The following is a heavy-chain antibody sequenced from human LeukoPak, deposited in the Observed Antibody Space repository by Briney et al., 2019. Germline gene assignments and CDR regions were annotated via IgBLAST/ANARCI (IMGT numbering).Heavy chain of an antibody. Sequence: GGSLRLSCEASGFTFSSYWMSWARQAPGKGLEWVSYISNSGSTIYYADSVKGRFTISRDNAKNSLYLQMNSLRAEDTAVYYCARGMYSSAWGQGTLVTVSS. D-gene: IGHD6-19*01. J-gene: IGHJ5*02. CDR3: ARGMYSSA. V-gene: IGHV3-48*04. CDR2: ISNSGSTI. CDR1: GFTFSSYW.